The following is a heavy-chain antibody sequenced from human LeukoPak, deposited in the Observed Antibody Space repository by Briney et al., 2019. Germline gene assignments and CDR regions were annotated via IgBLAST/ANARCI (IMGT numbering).Heavy chain of an antibody. Sequence: SETLSLTCAVYGGSFSGYYWSWIRQPPGKGLEWIGEINHSGSTNYNPSLKSRVTISVDTSKNQFSLKLSSVTAADTAVYYCAGGGGYSDYWGQGTLVTVSS. V-gene: IGHV4-34*01. CDR2: INHSGST. D-gene: IGHD3-16*01. J-gene: IGHJ4*02. CDR3: AGGGGYSDY. CDR1: GGSFSGYY.